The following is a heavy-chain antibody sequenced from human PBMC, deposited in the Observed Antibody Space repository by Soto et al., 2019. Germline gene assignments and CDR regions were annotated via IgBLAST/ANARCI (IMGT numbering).Heavy chain of an antibody. J-gene: IGHJ4*02. CDR2: IYYSGST. CDR3: ARHLAFHYDSSGYYLDY. D-gene: IGHD3-22*01. Sequence: SETLSLTCTVSGGSISSSSYYWGWIRQPPGKGLEWIGSIYYSGSTYYNPSLKSRVTISVDTSKNQFSLKLSSVTAADTAVYYCARHLAFHYDSSGYYLDYWGQGTLVTVSS. V-gene: IGHV4-39*01. CDR1: GGSISSSSYY.